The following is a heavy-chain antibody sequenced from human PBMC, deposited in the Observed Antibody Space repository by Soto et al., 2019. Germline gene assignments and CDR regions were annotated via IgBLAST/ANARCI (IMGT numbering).Heavy chain of an antibody. D-gene: IGHD4-17*01. V-gene: IGHV3-30*18. CDR3: AKDHLPSTVTTPCY. CDR2: MSYDGNNK. Sequence: QVQLVESGGGVVQPGRSLRLSCAASGFTFSTYGMHWVRQAPGKGLEWVAVMSYDGNNKYYADSVKGRFTISRDNSKNTLFLQMNSLRAADTAVYYCAKDHLPSTVTTPCYWGQGTLVTVSS. J-gene: IGHJ4*02. CDR1: GFTFSTYG.